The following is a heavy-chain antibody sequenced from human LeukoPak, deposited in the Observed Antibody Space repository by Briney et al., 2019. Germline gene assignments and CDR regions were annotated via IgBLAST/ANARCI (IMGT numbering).Heavy chain of an antibody. CDR1: GGSFSGYY. J-gene: IGHJ4*02. CDR2: INHSGST. V-gene: IGHV4-34*01. D-gene: IGHD3-9*01. Sequence: SETLSLTCAVYGGSFSGYYWSWIPQAPGKGLEWIGEINHSGSTSYNPSLKSRVTISVDTSKNQFSLKLSSVTAADTAVYYCARGDILTGYSHWGQGTLVTVSS. CDR3: ARGDILTGYSH.